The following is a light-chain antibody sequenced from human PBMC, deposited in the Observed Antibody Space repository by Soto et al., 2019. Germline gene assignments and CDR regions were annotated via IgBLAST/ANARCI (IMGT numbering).Light chain of an antibody. V-gene: IGKV2-28*01. Sequence: EIVLTQSPLSLPVTPGEPASISCRSSESLLFSNGNHYLDWYLQKPGQPPQLLMYLGSSRASGVPDRFSGSGSGTDFTLTISRVEAEDVGVYYCMQAIQNPLTFGGGTKVEIK. CDR3: MQAIQNPLT. CDR2: LGS. J-gene: IGKJ4*01. CDR1: ESLLFSNGNHY.